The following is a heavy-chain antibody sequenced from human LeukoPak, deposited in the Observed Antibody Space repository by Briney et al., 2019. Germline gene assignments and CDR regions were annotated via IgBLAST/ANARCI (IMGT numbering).Heavy chain of an antibody. CDR3: AKVAVAGTGDDY. V-gene: IGHV3-30*18. Sequence: GGSLRLSCAAPGFTFSSYGMHWVRQAPGKGLEWVAVISYDGSNKYYADSVKGRFTISRDNSKNTLYLQMNSLRAEDTAVYYCAKVAVAGTGDDYWGQGTLVTVSS. CDR2: ISYDGSNK. D-gene: IGHD6-19*01. J-gene: IGHJ4*02. CDR1: GFTFSSYG.